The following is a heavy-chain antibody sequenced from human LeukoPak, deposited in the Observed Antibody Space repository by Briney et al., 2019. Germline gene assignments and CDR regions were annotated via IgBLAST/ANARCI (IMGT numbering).Heavy chain of an antibody. CDR2: IYYSGST. CDR3: ARDGTPGSTDTFDI. J-gene: IGHJ3*02. CDR1: GGSISSSSYY. D-gene: IGHD1-26*01. V-gene: IGHV4-39*07. Sequence: PSETLSLTCTVSGGSISSSSYYWGWIRQPPGKGLEWIGSIYYSGSTYYNPSLKSRVTISVDTSKNQFSLKLSSVTAADTAVYYCARDGTPGSTDTFDIWGQGTMVTVSS.